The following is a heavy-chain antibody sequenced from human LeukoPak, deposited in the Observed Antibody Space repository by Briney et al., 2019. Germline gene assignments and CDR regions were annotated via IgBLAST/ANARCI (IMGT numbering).Heavy chain of an antibody. CDR3: ARVLSYYYYYMDV. CDR1: GFTFDNYG. Sequence: GGSLRLSCAASGFTFDNYGMRWVRQAPGKGLEWVSGINWNGDSTGYADSVKGRFTISRDNAKNSLHLQMNSLRAEDTALYYCARVLSYYYYYMDVWGKGTTVTVSS. CDR2: INWNGDST. J-gene: IGHJ6*03. V-gene: IGHV3-20*04.